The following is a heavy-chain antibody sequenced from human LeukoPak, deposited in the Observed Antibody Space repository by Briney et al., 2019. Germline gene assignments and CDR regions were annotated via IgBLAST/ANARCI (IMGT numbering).Heavy chain of an antibody. D-gene: IGHD3-3*01. CDR1: GGSISSGDSY. V-gene: IGHV4-30-4*01. J-gene: IGHJ4*02. Sequence: SETLSLTCTVSGGSISSGDSYWSWIPQPPGRGLEWFGYIYYSGSPYYNPSLKSRVTISVDTSKNHFSLKLSSVTAADTAVYYCARERVEDDFWSGYYLDYWGQGTLVTVSS. CDR3: ARERVEDDFWSGYYLDY. CDR2: IYYSGSP.